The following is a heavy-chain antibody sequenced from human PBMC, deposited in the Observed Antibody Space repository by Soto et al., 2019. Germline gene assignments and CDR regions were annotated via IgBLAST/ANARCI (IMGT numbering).Heavy chain of an antibody. CDR2: IRAGDDKT. CDR1: GYNVTTQT. Sequence: QVQLVQSGAEVKKPGASVKLSCRAVGYNVTTQTMNWVRQAPGQSLEWMGWIRAGDDKTKYSQKFQVRVTINSDTSASTVYMEQTSLTSEDTAVYYCARDIVTLRPRANDAFDLGGQGTLVTVSS. CDR3: ARDIVTLRPRANDAFDL. J-gene: IGHJ3*01. V-gene: IGHV1-3*01. D-gene: IGHD1-26*01.